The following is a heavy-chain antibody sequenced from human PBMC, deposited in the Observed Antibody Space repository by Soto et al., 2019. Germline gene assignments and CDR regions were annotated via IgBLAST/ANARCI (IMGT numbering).Heavy chain of an antibody. V-gene: IGHV1-18*01. D-gene: IGHD5-18*01. CDR2: ISAYNGNT. CDR3: ASANVDTAMAPIFDY. CDR1: GYTFTSYG. Sequence: GASVKVSCKESGYTFTSYGISWGRQAPGQGLEWMGWISAYNGNTNYAQKLQGRVTMTTDTSTSTAYMELRSLRSDDTAVYYCASANVDTAMAPIFDYWGQGTLVTVSS. J-gene: IGHJ4*02.